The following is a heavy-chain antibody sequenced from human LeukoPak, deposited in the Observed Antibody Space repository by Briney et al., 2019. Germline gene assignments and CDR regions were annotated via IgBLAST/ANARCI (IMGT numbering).Heavy chain of an antibody. V-gene: IGHV4-39*01. CDR2: IYYSGST. CDR3: AGAGGSSGPRFEAFDI. J-gene: IGHJ3*02. Sequence: PSETLSLTCTVSGGSISSSNYYWGWIRQPPGKGLEWIGSIYYSGSTYYNPSLKSRVTISVDTSKKQFSLKLSSVTAADTAVYYCAGAGGSSGPRFEAFDIWGQGTMVTVSS. D-gene: IGHD3-22*01. CDR1: GGSISSSNYY.